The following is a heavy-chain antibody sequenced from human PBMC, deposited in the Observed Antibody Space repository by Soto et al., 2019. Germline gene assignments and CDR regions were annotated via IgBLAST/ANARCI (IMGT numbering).Heavy chain of an antibody. V-gene: IGHV3-49*03. CDR2: IVSNSYGGTT. D-gene: IGHD3-3*01. Sequence: SLRLSCTASGFTFGNYAMSWFRQAPGKGLEWVGFIVSNSYGGTTEYAASVKGRFTISRDDSKTIAYLQMNSLKTEDTAVYYCTLALQLIFVVVIMGDYWGEGTLVTVSS. CDR1: GFTFGNYA. J-gene: IGHJ4*02. CDR3: TLALQLIFVVVIMGDY.